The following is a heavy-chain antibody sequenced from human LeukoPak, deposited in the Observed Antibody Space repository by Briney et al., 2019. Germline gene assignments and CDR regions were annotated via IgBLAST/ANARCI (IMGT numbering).Heavy chain of an antibody. CDR1: GFTFSSYW. CDR3: ARDQGYSGYYHYYGMDV. V-gene: IGHV3-7*01. Sequence: GGSLRLSCAASGFTFSSYWMSWVRQAPGKGLEWVANIKQDGSEKYYVDSVKGRFTISRDNAKNSLYLQMNSLRAEDTAVYYCARDQGYSGYYHYYGMDVWGQGTTVIVSS. J-gene: IGHJ6*02. CDR2: IKQDGSEK. D-gene: IGHD5-12*01.